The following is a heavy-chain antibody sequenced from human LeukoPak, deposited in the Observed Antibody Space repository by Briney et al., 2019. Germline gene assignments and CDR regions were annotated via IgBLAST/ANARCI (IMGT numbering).Heavy chain of an antibody. CDR3: ARQAHGFSYGSGFYYFDY. J-gene: IGHJ4*02. Sequence: GESLQISCKGSGYSFSNYWIAWVRPMPGKGLEWMGIIYPGDSDTRYSPSFQGQVSFSADKSITTAYLQWSDLKASDSGMYYCARQAHGFSYGSGFYYFDYWGQGTLVTVSS. D-gene: IGHD5-18*01. CDR1: GYSFSNYW. V-gene: IGHV5-51*01. CDR2: IYPGDSDT.